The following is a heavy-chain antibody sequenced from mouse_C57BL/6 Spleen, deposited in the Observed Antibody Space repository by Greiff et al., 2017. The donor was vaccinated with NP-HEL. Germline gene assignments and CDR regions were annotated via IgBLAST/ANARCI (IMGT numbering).Heavy chain of an antibody. CDR2: ISYDGSN. D-gene: IGHD2-4*01. Sequence: EVQLQESGPGLVKPSQSLSLTCSVTGYSITSGYYWNWIRQFPGNKLEWMGYISYDGSNNYNPSLKNRISITRDTSKNQFFLKLNSVTTEDTATYYCARDDDYVFDYWGQGTTLTVSS. CDR1: GYSITSGYY. V-gene: IGHV3-6*01. J-gene: IGHJ2*01. CDR3: ARDDDYVFDY.